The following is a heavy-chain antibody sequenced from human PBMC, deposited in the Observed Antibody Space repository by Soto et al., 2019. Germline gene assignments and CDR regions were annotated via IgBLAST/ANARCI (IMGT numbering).Heavy chain of an antibody. CDR3: AKEQGSSWYEIDY. V-gene: IGHV3-30-3*01. Sequence: GGSLRLSCAASGFTFSSYAMHWVRQAPGKGLEWVAVISYDGSNKYYADSVKGRFTISRDNSKNTLYPQMTSLRAEDTAVYYCAKEQGSSWYEIDYWGQGTLVTVSS. D-gene: IGHD6-13*01. J-gene: IGHJ4*02. CDR1: GFTFSSYA. CDR2: ISYDGSNK.